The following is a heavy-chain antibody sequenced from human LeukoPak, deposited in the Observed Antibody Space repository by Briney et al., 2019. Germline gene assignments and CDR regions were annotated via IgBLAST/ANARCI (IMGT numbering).Heavy chain of an antibody. V-gene: IGHV3-15*01. J-gene: IGHJ4*02. Sequence: PGGSLRLSCAASGFTFSNAWMSWVRQAPGKGLEWVGRIKSKTDGGTTDYAAPVKGRFTISRDDSKNTLYLQMNSLKTEDTAVYYCTTDKAEVGLPILGSYFDYWGQGTLVTVSS. CDR1: GFTFSNAW. CDR3: TTDKAEVGLPILGSYFDY. CDR2: IKSKTDGGTT. D-gene: IGHD5-12*01.